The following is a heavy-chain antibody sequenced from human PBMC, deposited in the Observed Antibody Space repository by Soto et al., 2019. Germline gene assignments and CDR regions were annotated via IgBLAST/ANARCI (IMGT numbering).Heavy chain of an antibody. Sequence: PGGALGLSSAASLFTFSNAWMSWVRHAPGKGLEWVGRIKSKTDGGTTDYAAPVKGRFTISRDDSKNTLYLQMNSLKTEDKAVYYCTTDLGMIWFVKEVAPNWGQGNLVNVSS. V-gene: IGHV3-15*01. D-gene: IGHD3-16*01. CDR2: IKSKTDGGTT. CDR1: LFTFSNAW. CDR3: TTDLGMIWFVKEVAPN. J-gene: IGHJ4*02.